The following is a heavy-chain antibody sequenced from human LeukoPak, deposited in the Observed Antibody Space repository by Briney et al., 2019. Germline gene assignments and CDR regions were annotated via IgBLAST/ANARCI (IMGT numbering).Heavy chain of an antibody. J-gene: IGHJ6*03. D-gene: IGHD4-17*01. CDR1: GGTFRSYA. Sequence: SVKVSCKASGGTFRSYAISWVRQAPGQGLEWMGGIIPIFGTANYAQKFQGRVTITTDESTSTAYMELSSLRSEDTAVYYCARARMTTGYYYYYMDVWGKGTTVTVSS. CDR2: IIPIFGTA. CDR3: ARARMTTGYYYYYMDV. V-gene: IGHV1-69*05.